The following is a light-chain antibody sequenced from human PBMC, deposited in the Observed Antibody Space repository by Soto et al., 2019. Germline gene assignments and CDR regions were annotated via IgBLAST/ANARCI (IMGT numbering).Light chain of an antibody. Sequence: ETVMTQSPATLSVSPGERATLSCRASQSVSSNLAWYQQKPGQPPRLLIYDISTRATGIPTRFSGSGSGTEFTLTISSLQSEDFAVYYCQQYNSWPLTFGGRTKVEIK. CDR1: QSVSSN. J-gene: IGKJ4*01. V-gene: IGKV3D-15*01. CDR3: QQYNSWPLT. CDR2: DIS.